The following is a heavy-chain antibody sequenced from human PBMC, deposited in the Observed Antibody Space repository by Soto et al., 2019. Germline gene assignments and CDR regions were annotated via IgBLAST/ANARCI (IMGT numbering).Heavy chain of an antibody. CDR1: GYTFTSYD. CDR2: MNPNSGNT. V-gene: IGHV1-8*01. D-gene: IGHD3-9*01. Sequence: GASLKVYCPSSGYTFTSYDINWVRQATGQGLEWMGWMNPNSGNTGYAQKFQGRVTMTRNTSISTAYMELSSLRSEDTAGDYCARGHRYFEWPFSGDFDDWGQGSPITVSS. CDR3: ARGHRYFEWPFSGDFDD. J-gene: IGHJ4*02.